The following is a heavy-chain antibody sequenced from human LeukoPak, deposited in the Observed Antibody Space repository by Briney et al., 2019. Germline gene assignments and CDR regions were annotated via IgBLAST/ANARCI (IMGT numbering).Heavy chain of an antibody. Sequence: PGGSLRLSCAASGFTFSSYGMHWVRQAPGKGLEWVAFIRYDGSNKYYADSVKGRFTISRDNSKNTLYLQMNSLRAEDTAVYYCAKDGLDYDILTGYYNGAFDYWGQGTLVTVSS. J-gene: IGHJ4*02. CDR2: IRYDGSNK. CDR3: AKDGLDYDILTGYYNGAFDY. D-gene: IGHD3-9*01. CDR1: GFTFSSYG. V-gene: IGHV3-30*02.